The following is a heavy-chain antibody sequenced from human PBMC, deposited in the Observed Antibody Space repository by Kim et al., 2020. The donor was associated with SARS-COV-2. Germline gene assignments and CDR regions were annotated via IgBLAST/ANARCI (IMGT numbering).Heavy chain of an antibody. CDR3: ARGQRAARGYYYGMDV. J-gene: IGHJ6*02. D-gene: IGHD6-13*01. V-gene: IGHV4-34*01. Sequence: SETLSLTCAVYGGSFSGYYWSWIRQPPGKGLEWIGEINHSGSTNYNPSLKSRVTISVDTSKNQFSLKLSSVTAADTAVYYCARGQRAARGYYYGMDVWGQGTTVTVSS. CDR2: INHSGST. CDR1: GGSFSGYY.